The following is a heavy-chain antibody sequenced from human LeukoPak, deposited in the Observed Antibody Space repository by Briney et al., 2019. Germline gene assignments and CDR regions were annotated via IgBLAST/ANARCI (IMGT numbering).Heavy chain of an antibody. CDR1: GGTFISYA. V-gene: IGHV1-69*13. CDR2: IIPIFGTA. D-gene: IGHD3-3*01. CDR3: ARSYDFWSGYYSC. J-gene: IGHJ4*02. Sequence: GASVKVSCKASGGTFISYAISWVRQAPGQGLEWMGGIIPIFGTANYAQKFQGRVTITADESTSTAYMELSSLTSEDTAVYYCARSYDFWSGYYSCWGQGTLVTVSS.